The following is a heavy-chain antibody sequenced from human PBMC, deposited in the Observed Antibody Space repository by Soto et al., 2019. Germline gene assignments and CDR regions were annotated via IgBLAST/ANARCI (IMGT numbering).Heavy chain of an antibody. J-gene: IGHJ4*02. CDR3: ARDSPRSIAAPPAY. D-gene: IGHD6-6*01. CDR2: FSSSSSYI. V-gene: IGHV3-21*01. Sequence: FSSSSSYIYYADSVKGRFTISRDNAKNSLYLQMNSLRAEDTAVYYCARDSPRSIAAPPAYWGQGTLVTVSS.